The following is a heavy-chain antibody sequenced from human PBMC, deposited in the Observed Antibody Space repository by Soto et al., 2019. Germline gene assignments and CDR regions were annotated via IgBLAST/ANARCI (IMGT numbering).Heavy chain of an antibody. CDR3: ARDRDILTGYYMGLGDYYYGMDV. CDR2: IWYDGSNK. Sequence: QVQLVESGGGVVQPGRSLRLSCAASGFTFSSYGMHWVRQAPGKGLEWVAVIWYDGSNKYYADSVKGRFTISRDNSKNTLYLRMNSLRAEDTAAYYCARDRDILTGYYMGLGDYYYGMDVWGQGTTVTVSS. CDR1: GFTFSSYG. J-gene: IGHJ6*02. D-gene: IGHD3-9*01. V-gene: IGHV3-33*01.